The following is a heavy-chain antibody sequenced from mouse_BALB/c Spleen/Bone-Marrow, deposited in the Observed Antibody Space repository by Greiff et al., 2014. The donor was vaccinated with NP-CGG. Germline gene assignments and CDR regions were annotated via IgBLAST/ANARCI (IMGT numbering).Heavy chain of an antibody. CDR2: IRSKSNNYAT. CDR3: GSHEVMTAFAY. CDR1: GFTFNDYD. Sequence: EVKVEESGGGLVQPKGSLKLSCEASGFTFNDYDMNWVRQAPGKGLEWVARIRSKSNNYATYYADSVKDRFTISRDDSQSMLYLQMNNLKTEDTASYYCGSHEVMTAFAYWGQGTLVTVSA. J-gene: IGHJ3*01. V-gene: IGHV10-1*02. D-gene: IGHD2-2*01.